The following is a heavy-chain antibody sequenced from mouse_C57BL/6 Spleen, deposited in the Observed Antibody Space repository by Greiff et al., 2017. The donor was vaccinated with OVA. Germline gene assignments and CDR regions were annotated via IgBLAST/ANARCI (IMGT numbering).Heavy chain of an antibody. CDR2: IRSKSNNYAT. Sequence: EVQLVESGGGLVQPKGSLKLSCAASGFSFNTYAMNWVRQAPGKGLEWVARIRSKSNNYATYYADSVKDRFTISRDDSESMLYLQMNNLKAEDTAMYYCVRNYDGYYDYYAMDYWGQGTSVTVSS. D-gene: IGHD2-3*01. CDR1: GFSFNTYA. V-gene: IGHV10-1*01. J-gene: IGHJ4*01. CDR3: VRNYDGYYDYYAMDY.